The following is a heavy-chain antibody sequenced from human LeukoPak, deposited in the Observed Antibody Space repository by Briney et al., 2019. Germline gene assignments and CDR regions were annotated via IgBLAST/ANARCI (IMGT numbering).Heavy chain of an antibody. CDR1: GGTFSNYDFTFTSYA. D-gene: IGHD3-22*01. V-gene: IGHV1-69*13. CDR2: IIPIYGRA. J-gene: IGHJ3*02. Sequence: GASVKVSFKASGGTFSNYDFTFTSYAITWVRQAPGQGLEWMGGIIPIYGRADYPQKFQGRVTITADESTRTVTMQLSSLRSEDTAVYYCAGFFYDNSKAAFDIWGQGTVVTVS. CDR3: AGFFYDNSKAAFDI.